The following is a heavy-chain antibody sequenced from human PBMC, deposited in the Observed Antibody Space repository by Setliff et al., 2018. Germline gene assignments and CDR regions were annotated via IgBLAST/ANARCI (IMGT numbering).Heavy chain of an antibody. J-gene: IGHJ4*02. CDR3: ARDRTFYGSGTYTRWFDY. D-gene: IGHD3-10*01. Sequence: SETLSLTCTVSGGSVNSHYWSWIRQPPGKGLEWIGFIFYSGDTKSHPSLKSRVTMSVDTSKNQFSLRLTSVTAADTAVYYCARDRTFYGSGTYTRWFDYWGQGTLVTVAS. CDR1: GGSVNSHY. CDR2: IFYSGDT. V-gene: IGHV4-59*02.